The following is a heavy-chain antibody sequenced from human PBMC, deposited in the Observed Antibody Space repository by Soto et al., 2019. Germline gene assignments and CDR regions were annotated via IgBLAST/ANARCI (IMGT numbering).Heavy chain of an antibody. D-gene: IGHD4-17*01. CDR3: ARAVRLRIDN. CDR1: GGSITSGGYY. CDR2: IYYSGST. J-gene: IGHJ4*02. Sequence: SETLSLTCTVSGGSITSGGYYWSWIRQHPGKGLEWIGYIYYSGSTYYNPSLKSRVNISLDTSKNQISLNLSSVTAADTATYYCARAVRLRIDNWGQGTLVTVSS. V-gene: IGHV4-31*03.